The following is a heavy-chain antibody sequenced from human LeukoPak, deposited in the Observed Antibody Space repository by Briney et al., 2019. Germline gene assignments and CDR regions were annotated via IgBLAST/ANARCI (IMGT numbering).Heavy chain of an antibody. CDR1: GFTFSSYA. J-gene: IGHJ4*02. CDR3: ARGNYYDSSGSDY. CDR2: ISSSGSTI. V-gene: IGHV3-48*04. Sequence: GGSLRLSCAASGFTFSSYAMSWVRQAPWKGLEWVSYISSSGSTIYYADSVKGRFTISRDNAKNSLYLQMNSLRAEDTAVYYCARGNYYDSSGSDYWGQGTLVTVSS. D-gene: IGHD3-22*01.